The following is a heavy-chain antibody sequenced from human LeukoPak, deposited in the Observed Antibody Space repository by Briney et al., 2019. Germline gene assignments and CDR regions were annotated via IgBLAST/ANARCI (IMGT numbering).Heavy chain of an antibody. CDR1: GYTFTNYD. D-gene: IGHD1-20*01. Sequence: ASVKVSCKASGYTFTNYDISWVRQAPGQGLEWMGWISAHQNNTTYAQKFQGRVTMTTDTSTNTAYMELRSLTSDDTAVYYCARDGSITGPFLDAFDIWGLGTMVTVSS. V-gene: IGHV1-18*01. CDR3: ARDGSITGPFLDAFDI. CDR2: ISAHQNNT. J-gene: IGHJ3*02.